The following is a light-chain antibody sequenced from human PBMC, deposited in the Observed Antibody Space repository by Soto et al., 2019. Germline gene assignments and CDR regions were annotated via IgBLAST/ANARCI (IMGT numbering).Light chain of an antibody. CDR2: DAS. J-gene: IGKJ4*01. CDR1: QSVSSY. V-gene: IGKV3-11*01. CDR3: QQRSSWPLT. Sequence: DIVLTQSPATLSLSPGERATLSCRVSQSVSSYLAWYQQKPGQAPRLLIYDASNRATGIPARFSGSGSGTDFTLTTSSLEPEDFAVYYCQQRSSWPLTFGGGTKVEIK.